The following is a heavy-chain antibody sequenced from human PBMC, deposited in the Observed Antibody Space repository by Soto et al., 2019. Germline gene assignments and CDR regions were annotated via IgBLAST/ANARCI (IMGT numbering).Heavy chain of an antibody. D-gene: IGHD6-19*01. V-gene: IGHV3-30-3*01. CDR1: GFTFSSYA. CDR2: ISYDGSNK. CDR3: ARDLEVAVAGA. J-gene: IGHJ5*02. Sequence: QVQLVESGGGVVQPGRSLRVSCAASGFTFSSYAMHWVRQAPGKGLEWVAVISYDGSNKYYADSVKGRFTISRDNSKNTLYLQMNSLRAEDTAVYYCARDLEVAVAGAWGQGTLVTVSS.